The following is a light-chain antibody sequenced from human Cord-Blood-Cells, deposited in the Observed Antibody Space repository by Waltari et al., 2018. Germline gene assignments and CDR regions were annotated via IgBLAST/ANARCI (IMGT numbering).Light chain of an antibody. CDR3: QQRSNWLT. J-gene: IGKJ4*01. V-gene: IGKV3-11*01. CDR2: DAS. Sequence: EIVLTPSPPTLHSSQGERATLSCRSSQRANSYLPWYQQKPGQAPRLLIYDASNRATGIPARFSGSGSGTDFTLTISSLEPEDFAVYYCQQRSNWLTFGGGTKVEIK. CDR1: QRANSY.